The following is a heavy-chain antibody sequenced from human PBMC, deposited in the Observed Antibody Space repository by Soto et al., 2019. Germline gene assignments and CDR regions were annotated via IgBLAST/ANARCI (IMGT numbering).Heavy chain of an antibody. Sequence: SETLSLTCTVSGGSISSYYWSWIRQPAGKGLEWIGRIYTSGSTNYNPSLKSRVTMSVDTSKNQFSLKLSSVTAADTAVYCCARDRATTGDYYFDYWGQGTLVTVSS. CDR2: IYTSGST. D-gene: IGHD4-17*01. V-gene: IGHV4-4*07. CDR3: ARDRATTGDYYFDY. CDR1: GGSISSYY. J-gene: IGHJ4*02.